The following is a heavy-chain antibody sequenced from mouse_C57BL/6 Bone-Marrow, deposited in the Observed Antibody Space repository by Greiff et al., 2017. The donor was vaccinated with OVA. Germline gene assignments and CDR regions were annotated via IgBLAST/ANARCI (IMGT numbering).Heavy chain of an antibody. Sequence: VQLQQSGAELVKPGASVKVSCKASGYTFTSYWMHWVKQRPGQGLEWIGRIHPSDSDTNYNQKFKGKATLTVDKSSSTAYMQLSSLTSADSAVYYCARGHYYGSRTRGDYDVWGTGTTVTVAS. J-gene: IGHJ1*03. CDR1: GYTFTSYW. V-gene: IGHV1-74*01. CDR2: IHPSDSDT. D-gene: IGHD1-1*01. CDR3: ARGHYYGSRTRGDYDV.